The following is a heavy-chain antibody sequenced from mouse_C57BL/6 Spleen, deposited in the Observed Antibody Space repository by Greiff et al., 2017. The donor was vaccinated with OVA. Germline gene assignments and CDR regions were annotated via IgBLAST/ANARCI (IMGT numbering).Heavy chain of an antibody. J-gene: IGHJ1*03. CDR1: GFNIKDYY. D-gene: IGHD1-1*01. CDR2: IDPEDGET. V-gene: IGHV14-2*01. Sequence: VHVKQSGAELVKPGASVKLSCTASGFNIKDYYMHWVKQRTEQGLEWIGRIDPEDGETKYAPKFQGKATITADTSSNTAYLQLSSLTSEDTAVYYCSRGAGSSSWYCDVWGTGTTVTVSS. CDR3: SRGAGSSSWYCDV.